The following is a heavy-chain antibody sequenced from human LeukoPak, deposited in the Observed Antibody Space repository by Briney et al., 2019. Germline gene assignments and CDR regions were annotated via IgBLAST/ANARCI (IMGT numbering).Heavy chain of an antibody. CDR1: GGSISSSSYY. V-gene: IGHV4-39*07. CDR3: ARFTGTKVYPLNWFDP. D-gene: IGHD1-7*01. J-gene: IGHJ5*02. CDR2: INHSGST. Sequence: SETLSLTCTVSGGSISSSSYYWGWIRQPPGKGLEWIGEINHSGSTNYNPSLKSRVTISVDTSKNQFSLKLSSVTAADTAVYYCARFTGTKVYPLNWFDPWGQGTLVTVSS.